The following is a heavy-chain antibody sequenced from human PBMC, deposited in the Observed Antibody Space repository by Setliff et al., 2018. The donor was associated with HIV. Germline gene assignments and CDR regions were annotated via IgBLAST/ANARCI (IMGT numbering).Heavy chain of an antibody. V-gene: IGHV5-51*01. CDR1: GYSFTRYW. D-gene: IGHD3-10*01. Sequence: PGESLKISCKGSGYSFTRYWIAWVRQMPGKGLEWMGIIYPGDSDTRYSPSLQGQVTISADKSISTAYLQWSSLKASDTAMYYCARHGQYGSGSYYNRPFDYWGRGTLVTVSS. CDR3: ARHGQYGSGSYYNRPFDY. CDR2: IYPGDSDT. J-gene: IGHJ4*02.